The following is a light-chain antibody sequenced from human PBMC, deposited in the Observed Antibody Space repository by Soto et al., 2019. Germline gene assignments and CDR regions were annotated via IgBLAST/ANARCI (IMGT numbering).Light chain of an antibody. CDR2: EVS. CDR3: SSYTSSRTYV. CDR1: SSDVGTYDY. J-gene: IGLJ1*01. V-gene: IGLV2-14*01. Sequence: QSALTQPASVSGSPGQSITISCTGTSSDVGTYDYVSWYQEHPGKAPKLMISEVSNRPSGVSNRFSGSKSGNTASLTISGLQAEDEADYCCSSYTSSRTYVFGTGTQLTVL.